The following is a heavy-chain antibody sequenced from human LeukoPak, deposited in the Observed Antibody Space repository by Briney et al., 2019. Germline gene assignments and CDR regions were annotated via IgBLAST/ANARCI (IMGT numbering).Heavy chain of an antibody. CDR3: AREDPQTTVPEGLDV. D-gene: IGHD4-17*01. Sequence: SEALSLTCAVSGGSISSYYWSWIRQPPGRGLEWIGYIYYSGTTNHNPSLKSRVTISVDTSKNQFSLKLTSVTAADTAVYYCAREDPQTTVPEGLDVWGQGTTVTVSS. CDR2: IYYSGTT. CDR1: GGSISSYY. V-gene: IGHV4-59*01. J-gene: IGHJ6*02.